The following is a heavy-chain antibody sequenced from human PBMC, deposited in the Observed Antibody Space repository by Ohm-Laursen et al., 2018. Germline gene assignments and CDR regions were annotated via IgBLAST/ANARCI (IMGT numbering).Heavy chain of an antibody. CDR2: ISSSSSYI. D-gene: IGHD3-10*01. V-gene: IGHV3-21*01. CDR3: AREYSGRDYFDY. CDR1: GFTFSSYS. J-gene: IGHJ4*02. Sequence: SLRLSCSASGFTFSSYSMNWVRQAPGKGLEWVSSISSSSSYIYYADSVKGRFTISRDNAKNSLYLQMNSLRAEDTAVYYYAREYSGRDYFDYWGQGTLVTVSS.